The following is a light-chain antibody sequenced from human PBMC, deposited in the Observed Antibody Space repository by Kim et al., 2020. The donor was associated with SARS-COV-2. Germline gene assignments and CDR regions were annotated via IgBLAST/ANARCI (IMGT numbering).Light chain of an antibody. CDR3: QQFNSYPLT. V-gene: IGKV1-13*02. J-gene: IGKJ5*01. CDR1: QAMSSA. Sequence: AIQLTQSPSSLSASVGDRVTITCRASQAMSSALAWYQQKPGKAPKLLIYDASSLESGVPSRFSGSRSGTDFTLTISSLQPEDFATYYCQQFNSYPLTFGQGTRLEIK. CDR2: DAS.